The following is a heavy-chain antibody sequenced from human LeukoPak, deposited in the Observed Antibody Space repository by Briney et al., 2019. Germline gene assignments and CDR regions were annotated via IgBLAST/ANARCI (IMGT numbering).Heavy chain of an antibody. CDR1: GFTFSDYA. CDR3: ARGVGI. Sequence: GGSLRLSCAASGFTFSDYAMNWVRQALGRGLEWVSTISYSGGNTYYADPVKGRFTISRDNSKNTLYLQMNSLRAEDTAVYYCARGVGIWGQGTMVTVSS. D-gene: IGHD3-16*01. J-gene: IGHJ3*02. V-gene: IGHV3-23*01. CDR2: ISYSGGNT.